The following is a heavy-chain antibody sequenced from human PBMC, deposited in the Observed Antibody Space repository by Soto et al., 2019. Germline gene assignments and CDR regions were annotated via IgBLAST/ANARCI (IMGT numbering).Heavy chain of an antibody. D-gene: IGHD1-26*01. V-gene: IGHV4-34*01. J-gene: IGHJ4*02. CDR3: ARGGNSGQVW. CDR1: GGSFSGYY. CDR2: INHGGST. Sequence: QVQLQQWGAGLLKPSETLSLTCAVYGGSFSGYYWSWIRQPPGKGLEWIGEINHGGSTNYNPSLKSRVTISVDTHKNHFSLKLNSVTAADAAEYYCARGGNSGQVWWGQGTLVTVAS.